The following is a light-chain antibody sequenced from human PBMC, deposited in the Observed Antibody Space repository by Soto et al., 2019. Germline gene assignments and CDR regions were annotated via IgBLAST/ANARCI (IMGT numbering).Light chain of an antibody. CDR1: GGDGGNYDL. J-gene: IGLJ3*02. CDR2: EVN. V-gene: IGLV2-23*02. CDR3: CSYAGNGAWV. Sequence: QSALTQPASVSGSPGQSITISCAGSGGDGGNYDLLSWYQQIPGKAPKLIIFEVNRRPSGVSDRFSGSKSGNTASLTISGLQAEDEGDFFCCSYAGNGAWVFGGGTKLTVL.